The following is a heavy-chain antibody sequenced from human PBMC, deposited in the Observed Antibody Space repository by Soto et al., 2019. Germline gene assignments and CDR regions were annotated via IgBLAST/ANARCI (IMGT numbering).Heavy chain of an antibody. CDR3: ARLHDYYDSSGYRGVFDY. V-gene: IGHV3-30-3*01. D-gene: IGHD3-22*01. CDR2: ISYDGSNK. Sequence: QVQLVESGGGVVQPGRSLRLSCAASGFTFSSYAMHWVRQAPGKGLEWVAVISYDGSNKYYADSVKGRFTISRDNSKNTLYLQMNSLRAEDTAVYYCARLHDYYDSSGYRGVFDYWGQGTLVTVSS. CDR1: GFTFSSYA. J-gene: IGHJ4*02.